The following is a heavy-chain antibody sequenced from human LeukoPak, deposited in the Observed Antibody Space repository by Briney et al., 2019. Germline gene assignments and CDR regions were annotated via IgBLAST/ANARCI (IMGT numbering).Heavy chain of an antibody. J-gene: IGHJ1*01. Sequence: PSETLSLTCTVSGGSISSYYWSWIRQPAGKGLEWIGRIYTSGSTNYNPSLKSRVTISVDTSKNQFSLKLSSVTAADTAVYYCARGPREGPRGYYDSSGYPEYFQHWGQGTLVTVSS. V-gene: IGHV4-4*07. D-gene: IGHD3-22*01. CDR2: IYTSGST. CDR1: GGSISSYY. CDR3: ARGPREGPRGYYDSSGYPEYFQH.